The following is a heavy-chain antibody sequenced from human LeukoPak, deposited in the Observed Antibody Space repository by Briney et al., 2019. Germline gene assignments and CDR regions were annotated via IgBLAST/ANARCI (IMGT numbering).Heavy chain of an antibody. D-gene: IGHD4-17*01. CDR2: INPNSGGT. V-gene: IGHV1-2*02. Sequence: ASVKVSCKASGYTFTGDYMHWVRQAPGQGLEWMGWINPNSGGTNYAQKFQGRVTMTRGTSISTAYMELSRLRSDDTAVYYCARDLMTTVTSSPHWGQGTLVTVSS. J-gene: IGHJ4*02. CDR3: ARDLMTTVTSSPH. CDR1: GYTFTGDY.